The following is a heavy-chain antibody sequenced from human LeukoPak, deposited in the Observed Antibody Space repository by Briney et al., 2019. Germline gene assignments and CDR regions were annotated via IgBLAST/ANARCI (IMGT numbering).Heavy chain of an antibody. Sequence: ASVKVSCKASGYTFTTHYIHWVRQAPGQGLEWMGIVNPSDGGSSYAPRFQGRVTMNRDTSTSTAYMELSSLRSDDTAVYFCARDYSGSGSYSVYWGQGTLVTVSS. J-gene: IGHJ4*02. CDR1: GYTFTTHY. CDR3: ARDYSGSGSYSVY. D-gene: IGHD3-10*01. V-gene: IGHV1-46*01. CDR2: VNPSDGGS.